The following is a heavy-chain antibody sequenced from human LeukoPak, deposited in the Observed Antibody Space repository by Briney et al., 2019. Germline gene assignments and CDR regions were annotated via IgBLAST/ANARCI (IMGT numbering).Heavy chain of an antibody. V-gene: IGHV1-69*04. J-gene: IGHJ4*02. D-gene: IGHD3-22*01. CDR2: IIPILGIA. CDR3: ARDVIGDYYDSSGYYSFDY. Sequence: SVKVSCKASGGTFSSYAISWVRQAPGQGLEWMGRIIPILGIANYAQKFQGRVTITADKPTSTAYMELSSLRSEDTAVYYCARDVIGDYYDSSGYYSFDYWGQGTLVTVSS. CDR1: GGTFSSYA.